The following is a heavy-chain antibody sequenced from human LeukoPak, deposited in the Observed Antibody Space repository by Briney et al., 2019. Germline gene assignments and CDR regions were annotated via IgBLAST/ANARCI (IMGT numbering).Heavy chain of an antibody. CDR2: IYYSGST. J-gene: IGHJ4*02. Sequence: TSETLSLTCTVSGGSISSYYWSWIRQPPGKGLEWIGYIYYSGSTNYNPSLKSRVTISVDTSKNQFSLKLSSVTAADTAVYYCARERVGYSSYYWGQGTLVTVSS. CDR3: ARERVGYSSYY. D-gene: IGHD5-18*01. V-gene: IGHV4-59*01. CDR1: GGSISSYY.